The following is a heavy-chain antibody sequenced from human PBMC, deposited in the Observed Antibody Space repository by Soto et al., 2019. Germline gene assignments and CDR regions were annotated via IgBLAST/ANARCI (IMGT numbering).Heavy chain of an antibody. D-gene: IGHD1-1*01. Sequence: PGGSLRLSCAASGFTFSSYEMNWVRQAPGKGLEWVSYISSSGSTIYYADSVKGRFTISRDNAKNSLYLQMNSLRAEDTAVYYCARDDWNDVTFDYWGQGTPVTVSS. V-gene: IGHV3-48*03. CDR1: GFTFSSYE. J-gene: IGHJ4*02. CDR3: ARDDWNDVTFDY. CDR2: ISSSGSTI.